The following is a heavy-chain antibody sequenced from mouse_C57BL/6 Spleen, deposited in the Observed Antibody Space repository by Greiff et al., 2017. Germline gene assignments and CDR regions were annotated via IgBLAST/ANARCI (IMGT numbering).Heavy chain of an antibody. V-gene: IGHV1-54*01. CDR2: INPGSGGT. CDR1: GYAFTNYL. CDR3: ARASGLYYFDY. J-gene: IGHJ2*01. Sequence: QVQLQQSGAELVRPGTSVKVSCKASGYAFTNYLIEWVKQRPGQGLEWIGVINPGSGGTNYNEKFKGKATLTADKSSSTAYMQLSSLTSEDSAVYFCARASGLYYFDYAGQGTTLTVSS. D-gene: IGHD6-1*01.